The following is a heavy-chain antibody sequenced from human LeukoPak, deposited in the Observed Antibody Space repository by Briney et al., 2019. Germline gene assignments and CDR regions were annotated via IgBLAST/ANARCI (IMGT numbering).Heavy chain of an antibody. J-gene: IGHJ6*02. V-gene: IGHV3-23*01. CDR2: ISGSGGST. CDR1: GFTFSSYA. CDR3: AKDKGSGWTLLGFYYYGMDV. D-gene: IGHD6-19*01. Sequence: GGSLRLSCAASGFTFSSYAMSWVRQAPGKGLEWVSAISGSGGSTYYADSVKGRFTISRDNSKNTLYLQMNSLRAEDTAVYYCAKDKGSGWTLLGFYYYGMDVWDQGTTVTVSS.